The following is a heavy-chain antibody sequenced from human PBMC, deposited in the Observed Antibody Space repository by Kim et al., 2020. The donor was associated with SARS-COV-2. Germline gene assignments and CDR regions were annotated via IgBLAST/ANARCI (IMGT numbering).Heavy chain of an antibody. Sequence: YSPSLKSRLTITKEPSKNQVVLTMTNMDPVDTATYYCAHRRTSFVTAYFQHWGQGTLVTVSS. J-gene: IGHJ1*01. V-gene: IGHV2-5*01. CDR3: AHRRTSFVTAYFQH. D-gene: IGHD2-21*01.